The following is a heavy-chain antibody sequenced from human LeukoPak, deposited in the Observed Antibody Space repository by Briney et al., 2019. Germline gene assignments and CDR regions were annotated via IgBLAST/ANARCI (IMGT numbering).Heavy chain of an antibody. V-gene: IGHV4-59*01. CDR3: VRSSGPGIAATD. J-gene: IGHJ6*02. CDR2: LYYSGST. Sequence: SETLSLTCTVSGGSISSYCWSWIRQPPGKGLEWIGYLYYSGSTNYNPSLKSRVTISVDTSKNQFSLKLSSVTAADTAVYYCVRSSGPGIAATDWGQGTTVTVSS. CDR1: GGSISSYC. D-gene: IGHD6-13*01.